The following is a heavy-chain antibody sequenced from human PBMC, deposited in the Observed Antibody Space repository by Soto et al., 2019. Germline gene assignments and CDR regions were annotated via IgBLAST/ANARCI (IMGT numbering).Heavy chain of an antibody. CDR3: ARGSAVVPAAHAPEQLSGMDV. Sequence: PSETLSLTCAVYGGSFSGYYWGWIRQPPGKGLEWIGEINHSGSTNYNPSLKSRVTISVDTSKNQFSLKLSSVTAADTAVYYCARGSAVVPAAHAPEQLSGMDVWGKGTTVTVSS. D-gene: IGHD2-2*01. V-gene: IGHV4-34*01. CDR2: INHSGST. CDR1: GGSFSGYY. J-gene: IGHJ6*04.